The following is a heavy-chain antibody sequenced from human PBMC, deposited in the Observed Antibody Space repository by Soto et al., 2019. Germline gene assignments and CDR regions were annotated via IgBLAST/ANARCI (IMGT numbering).Heavy chain of an antibody. CDR2: INSDGSST. CDR3: VQVPRPRVDYLLGSVY. D-gene: IGHD3-10*01. V-gene: IGHV3-74*01. Sequence: GGSLRLSCAASGFTFRSYWMHWVRQAPGKGLVWVSGINSDGSSTSYADSVKGRFTVARDNSKNTMYLQMNSLRAEDTAVYYCVQVPRPRVDYLLGSVYWGQGSLVTVSS. J-gene: IGHJ4*02. CDR1: GFTFRSYW.